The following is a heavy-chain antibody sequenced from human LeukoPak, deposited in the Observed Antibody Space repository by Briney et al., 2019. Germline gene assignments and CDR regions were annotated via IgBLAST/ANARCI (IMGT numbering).Heavy chain of an antibody. D-gene: IGHD1-1*01. CDR3: ARQVRGGPLGY. V-gene: IGHV4-59*08. CDR1: GGSISSYY. CDR2: IYYSGST. J-gene: IGHJ4*02. Sequence: PSETLSLTCTVSGGSISSYYWSWVRQPPGKGLEWIGYIYYSGSTNYNPSLKSRVTISVDTSKNQFSLKLSSVTAADTAVYYCARQVRGGPLGYWGQGTLVTVSS.